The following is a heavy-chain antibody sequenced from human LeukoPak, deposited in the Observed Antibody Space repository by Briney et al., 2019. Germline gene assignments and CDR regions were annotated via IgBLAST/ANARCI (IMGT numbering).Heavy chain of an antibody. D-gene: IGHD2-21*01. Sequence: SQTLSLTCTVSGGSISSGGYYWSWIRQHPGKGLEWIGYIYYSGSTDYNPSLKSRVTISVDTSKNQFSLKLSSVTAADTAVYYCARGSVILWWRTANYYFDYWGQGTLVTVSS. CDR1: GGSISSGGYY. CDR3: ARGSVILWWRTANYYFDY. CDR2: IYYSGST. V-gene: IGHV4-31*03. J-gene: IGHJ4*02.